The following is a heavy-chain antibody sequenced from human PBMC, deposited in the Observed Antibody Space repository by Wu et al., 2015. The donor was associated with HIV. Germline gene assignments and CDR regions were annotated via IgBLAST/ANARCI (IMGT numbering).Heavy chain of an antibody. J-gene: IGHJ6*04. CDR1: GYNFRSYT. CDR3: VRGLRSLDV. CDR2: SRTYDGGK. V-gene: IGHV1-18*01. Sequence: QIQLLQSGAEVEKPGASVKVSCKASGYNFRSYTITWVRQAPGXGFEWMGWSRTYDGGKNXAQKFQGRVVMTTDESTSTAYLELRSLTSDDTAVYYXVRGLRSLDVWGKGTTITVSS. D-gene: IGHD3-3*01.